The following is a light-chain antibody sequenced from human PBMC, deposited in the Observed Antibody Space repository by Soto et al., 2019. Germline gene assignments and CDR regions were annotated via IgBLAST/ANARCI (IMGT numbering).Light chain of an antibody. CDR3: QQTYSTLSLT. J-gene: IGKJ5*01. CDR2: AAS. Sequence: DIQMTQSPSSLSASVGDRVTITCRASESIARHLNWYQQKPGKAPKLLIYAASSLQNGVPSRFRGGGSGTDFTPTIDTLQPEDFATYYCQQTYSTLSLTFGQGTRLEIK. CDR1: ESIARH. V-gene: IGKV1-39*01.